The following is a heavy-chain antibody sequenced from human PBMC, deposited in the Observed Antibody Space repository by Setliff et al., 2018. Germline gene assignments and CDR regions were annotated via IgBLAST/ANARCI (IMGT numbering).Heavy chain of an antibody. D-gene: IGHD2-2*01. J-gene: IGHJ6*02. Sequence: TGGSLRLSCAASGFIFRSYAMHWVRQAPGKGLEWVAVISYDGSNKYYADSVKGRFTISRDNSKNTLYLQMNSLRAEDTAVYYCASASYLVPADPSRYYYGMDVWGQGTTVTAP. CDR1: GFIFRSYA. CDR3: ASASYLVPADPSRYYYGMDV. V-gene: IGHV3-30-3*01. CDR2: ISYDGSNK.